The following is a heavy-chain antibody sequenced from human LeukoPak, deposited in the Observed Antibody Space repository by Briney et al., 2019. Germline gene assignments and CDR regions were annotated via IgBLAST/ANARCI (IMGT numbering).Heavy chain of an antibody. V-gene: IGHV4-39*01. Sequence: AETLSLTCTVTGGSISSSSYYGGWIRQPPGKGLEWIGSIYYSGSTYYNPSLKSRVTISVDTSKNQFSLKLSSVTAADTAVYYCARLGYDSSGYYLHYYYYMDVWGKGTTVTISS. J-gene: IGHJ6*03. CDR1: GGSISSSSYY. D-gene: IGHD3-22*01. CDR2: IYYSGST. CDR3: ARLGYDSSGYYLHYYYYMDV.